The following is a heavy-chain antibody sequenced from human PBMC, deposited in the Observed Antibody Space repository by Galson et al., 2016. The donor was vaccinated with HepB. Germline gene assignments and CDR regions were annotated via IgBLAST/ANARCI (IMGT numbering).Heavy chain of an antibody. D-gene: IGHD5-24*01. V-gene: IGHV3-74*03. CDR2: INPDGTST. CDR1: GFTFTYYW. CDR3: TKRLSHGMDV. Sequence: SLRLSCAASGFTFTYYWMDWVRQAPGEGLVWVSTINPDGTSTEYADSVKGRFTMSRDSAKNTLHLQMDSLRVDDTAVYYCTKRLSHGMDVWGQGTTVTVSS. J-gene: IGHJ6*02.